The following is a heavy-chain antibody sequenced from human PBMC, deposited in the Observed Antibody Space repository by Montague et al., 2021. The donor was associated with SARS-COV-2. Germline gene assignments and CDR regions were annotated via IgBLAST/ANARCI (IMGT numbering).Heavy chain of an antibody. D-gene: IGHD1-1*01. J-gene: IGHJ4*02. Sequence: SETLSLTCAVYGGSFSDYHWTWIRQSPGEGLEWIGQINQGGSTKYNPSLKSRVTISIDTPKKQFSLKLTSVTAADTAVYYCARGAPGYWGQGTLVTVSS. CDR3: ARGAPGY. CDR1: GGSFSDYH. V-gene: IGHV4-34*01. CDR2: INQGGST.